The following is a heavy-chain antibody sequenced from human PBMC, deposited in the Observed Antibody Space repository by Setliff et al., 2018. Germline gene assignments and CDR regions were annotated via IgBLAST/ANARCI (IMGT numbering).Heavy chain of an antibody. D-gene: IGHD3-3*01. CDR3: ARDAPTPYYNFWSGILEY. J-gene: IGHJ4*02. V-gene: IGHV3-20*04. CDR2: INWNGGRT. Sequence: GGSLRLSCVASGFTISNYWMAWVRPAPGKGLEWVSGINWNGGRTGYADSVKGRFTISRDNSKNTLYLQMNTLRVEDTALYYCARDAPTPYYNFWSGILEYWGQGALVTVSS. CDR1: GFTISNYW.